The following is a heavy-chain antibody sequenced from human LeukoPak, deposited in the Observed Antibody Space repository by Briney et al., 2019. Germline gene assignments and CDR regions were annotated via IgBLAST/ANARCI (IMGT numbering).Heavy chain of an antibody. CDR2: ISGSGGST. Sequence: GGSLRLSCAASGFTFSSYAMSWVRQAPGKGLEWVSAISGSGGSTYYADSVKGRFTISRDNSKNTLYLQMSSLRAEDTAVYYCAKDREVAATLYAEYFQHWGQGTLVTVSS. CDR3: AKDREVAATLYAEYFQH. CDR1: GFTFSSYA. J-gene: IGHJ1*01. D-gene: IGHD2-15*01. V-gene: IGHV3-23*01.